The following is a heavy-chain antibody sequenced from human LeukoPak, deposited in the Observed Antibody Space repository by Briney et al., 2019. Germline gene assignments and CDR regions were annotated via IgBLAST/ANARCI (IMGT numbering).Heavy chain of an antibody. V-gene: IGHV3-23*01. CDR1: GFTFSSYA. CDR2: ISGSGGST. CDR3: AKLKDYGQTTVTTGPSYY. Sequence: GGFLRLSCAASGFTFSSYAMSWVRQAPGKGLEWVSAISGSGGSTYYADSVKGRFTISRDNSKNTLYLQMNSLRAEDTAVYYCAKLKDYGQTTVTTGPSYYWGQGTLVTVSS. D-gene: IGHD4-17*01. J-gene: IGHJ4*02.